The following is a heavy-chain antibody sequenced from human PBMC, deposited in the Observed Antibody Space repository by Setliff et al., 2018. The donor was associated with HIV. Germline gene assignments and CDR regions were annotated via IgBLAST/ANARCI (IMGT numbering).Heavy chain of an antibody. CDR2: IFYTGST. Sequence: SETLSLTCTVSRGSIKYYFWSWIRQPPGKGLECIGFIFYTGSTTYNPSLNSRVTISVDTSRNQFTLKLSSVTAADTAVYYCGRQVPVPGVAVTPIDYWGQGTLVTVSS. CDR1: RGSIKYYF. CDR3: GRQVPVPGVAVTPIDY. J-gene: IGHJ4*02. V-gene: IGHV4-59*08. D-gene: IGHD3-3*01.